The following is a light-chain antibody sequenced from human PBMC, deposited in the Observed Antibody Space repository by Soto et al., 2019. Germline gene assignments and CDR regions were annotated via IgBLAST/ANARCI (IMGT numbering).Light chain of an antibody. J-gene: IGKJ1*01. CDR3: QQYGVEPV. CDR1: QSVVGSY. Sequence: EIVLTQSPATLSLSPGERVTLSCRASQSVVGSYLAWYQHKPGQAPRLLIYDASSRAIGIPDRFSGSGSGTDFTLIISRLEPEDFAVYYCQQYGVEPVFGQGTKVDNK. V-gene: IGKV3-20*01. CDR2: DAS.